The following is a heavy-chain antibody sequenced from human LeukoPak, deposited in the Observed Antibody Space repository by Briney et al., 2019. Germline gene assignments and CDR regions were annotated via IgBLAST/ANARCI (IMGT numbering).Heavy chain of an antibody. CDR3: ARVRIQLWWGYFDY. CDR1: GGSISSYY. D-gene: IGHD5-18*01. J-gene: IGHJ4*02. Sequence: PSEPMSLTCSDSGGSISSYYWSWLRQPPGKGLAGIGCIYYSGSTDYNPSLTRRVTISVDTSKYQFPLKLSSVTAADTAVYYCARVRIQLWWGYFDYWGQGTLVTVSS. CDR2: IYYSGST. V-gene: IGHV4-59*01.